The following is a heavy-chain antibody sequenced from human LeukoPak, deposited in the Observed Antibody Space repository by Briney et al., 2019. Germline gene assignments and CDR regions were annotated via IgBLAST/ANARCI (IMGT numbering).Heavy chain of an antibody. Sequence: SETLSLTCTLSGGSLSSSYWSWIRQSPGKGLEWIGYIYYSGSTNYNPSLKSRVNISIDASKNLFSVELTSVTGADAAIYYCARDESSDVFDIWGQGTMVSVSS. CDR3: ARDESSDVFDI. CDR1: GGSLSSSY. D-gene: IGHD6-6*01. J-gene: IGHJ3*02. CDR2: IYYSGST. V-gene: IGHV4-59*01.